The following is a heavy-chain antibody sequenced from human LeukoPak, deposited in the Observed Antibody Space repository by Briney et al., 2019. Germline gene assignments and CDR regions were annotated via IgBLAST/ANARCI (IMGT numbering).Heavy chain of an antibody. D-gene: IGHD2-2*01. CDR1: GYTLTELS. CDR2: FDPEDGET. V-gene: IGHV1-24*01. Sequence: ASVKVSCKVSGYTLTELSMHWVRQAPGKGLEWMGGFDPEDGETIYAQKFQGRVTMTEDTSTDTAYMELSSLRSEDTAVYYCATATPGYCSSTSCYSWWFDPWGRGTLVTVSS. J-gene: IGHJ5*02. CDR3: ATATPGYCSSTSCYSWWFDP.